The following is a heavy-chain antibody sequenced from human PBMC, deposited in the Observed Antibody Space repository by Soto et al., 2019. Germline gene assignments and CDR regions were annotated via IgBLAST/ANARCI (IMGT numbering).Heavy chain of an antibody. J-gene: IGHJ4*02. D-gene: IGHD1-1*01. CDR2: VSGSGGST. Sequence: EVQLLESGGGLVQPGGSLRLSCAASGFTFSSYAMRWVRQAPGKGLEWLSAVSGSGGSTYYADSVKGRFTISRDNSKHTLYLQMNSLRAEDTAVYYCARRGPGTYFDYWGQGTLVTVSS. CDR3: ARRGPGTYFDY. V-gene: IGHV3-23*01. CDR1: GFTFSSYA.